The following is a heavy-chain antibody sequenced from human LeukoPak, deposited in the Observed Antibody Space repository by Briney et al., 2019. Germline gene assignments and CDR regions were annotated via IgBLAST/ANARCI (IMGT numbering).Heavy chain of an antibody. V-gene: IGHV3-74*01. J-gene: IGHJ4*02. CDR1: GFTFSRYW. D-gene: IGHD3-22*01. CDR2: INNDGSDT. Sequence: GGSLRLSCAASGFTFSRYWMHWVRQAPGKGLVWVSRINNDGSDTSYADSVKGRFTISRDNAKNTLFLQMNSLRAEDTAVYYCARRWYESSGYYIIDYWGQGTLVTVSS. CDR3: ARRWYESSGYYIIDY.